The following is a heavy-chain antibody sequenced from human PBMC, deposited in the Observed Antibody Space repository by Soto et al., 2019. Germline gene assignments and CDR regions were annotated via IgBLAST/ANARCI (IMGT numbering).Heavy chain of an antibody. J-gene: IGHJ3*02. CDR3: ARENSYGYGAFDI. CDR1: GGSISSYY. V-gene: IGHV4-59*01. CDR2: IYYSGST. Sequence: SETLSLTCTVSGGSISSYYWSWIRQPPGKGLEWIGYIYYSGSTTYNPSLKRRVTISVDTSKNQFSLKLSSVTAADTAVYYCARENSYGYGAFDIWGRGTMVTVSS. D-gene: IGHD5-18*01.